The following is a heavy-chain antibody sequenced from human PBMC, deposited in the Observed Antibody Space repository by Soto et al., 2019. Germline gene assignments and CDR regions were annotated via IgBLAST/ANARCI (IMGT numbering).Heavy chain of an antibody. V-gene: IGHV4-39*01. CDR1: GGSISSSSYY. D-gene: IGHD6-13*01. Sequence: SETLSLTCTVSGGSISSSSYYWGWIRQPPGKGLEWIGSIYYSGSTYYNPSLKSRVTISVDTSKNQFSLKLSSVTAADTAVYYCARTIAAARLDYWGQGTLVTVSS. J-gene: IGHJ4*02. CDR2: IYYSGST. CDR3: ARTIAAARLDY.